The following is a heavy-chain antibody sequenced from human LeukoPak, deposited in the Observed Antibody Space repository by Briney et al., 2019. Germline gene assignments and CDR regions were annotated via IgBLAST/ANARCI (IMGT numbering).Heavy chain of an antibody. J-gene: IGHJ4*02. CDR1: GYSISSGYY. D-gene: IGHD5-12*01. V-gene: IGHV4-38-2*01. Sequence: SETLSPTCAVSGYSISSGYYWGWIRQPPGKGLEGIGSIYHSGSTYYDPSLKSRVTISVDTSKNQFSLKLSSVTAADTAVYYCSSACYHCLVDYWGQGTLVTVSS. CDR3: SSACYHCLVDY. CDR2: IYHSGST.